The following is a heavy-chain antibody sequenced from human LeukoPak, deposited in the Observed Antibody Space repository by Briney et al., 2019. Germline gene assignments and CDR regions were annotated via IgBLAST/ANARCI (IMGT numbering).Heavy chain of an antibody. CDR3: ARGGGANYYGDYFDL. V-gene: IGHV3-30*03. D-gene: IGHD1-26*01. CDR2: MSYDETTE. Sequence: GGSLRLSCVGSGFTFSSYYMHWVRRASDTGLEWVGVMSYDETTENYADSAQGRFTISRDNSKNTLFLQVSSLRAEDTAMYYCARGGGANYYGDYFDLWGQGTLVTVSS. J-gene: IGHJ4*02. CDR1: GFTFSSYY.